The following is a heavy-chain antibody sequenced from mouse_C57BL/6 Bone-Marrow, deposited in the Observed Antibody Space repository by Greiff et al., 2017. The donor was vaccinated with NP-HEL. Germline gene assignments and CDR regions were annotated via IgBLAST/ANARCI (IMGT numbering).Heavy chain of an antibody. Sequence: EVKLQESGAELVRPGASVKLSCTASGFNITDDYMHWVKQRPEQGLEWIGWIDPENGDTEYASKFQGKATITADTSSNTAYLQLSSLTSEDTAVYYCTTYYYGSSLYWYFDVWGTGTTVTVSS. D-gene: IGHD1-1*01. CDR1: GFNITDDY. J-gene: IGHJ1*03. CDR3: TTYYYGSSLYWYFDV. CDR2: IDPENGDT. V-gene: IGHV14-4*01.